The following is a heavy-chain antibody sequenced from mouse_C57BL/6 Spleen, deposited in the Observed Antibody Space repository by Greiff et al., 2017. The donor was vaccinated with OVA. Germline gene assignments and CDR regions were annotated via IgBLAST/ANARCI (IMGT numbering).Heavy chain of an antibody. CDR3: ARSTIYYYGSNYFDY. V-gene: IGHV1-80*01. Sequence: QVQLKQSGAELVKPGASVKISCKASGYAFSSYWMNWVKQRPGKGLEWIGQIYPGDGDTNYNGKFKGKATLTADKSSSTAYMQLSSLTSEDSAVYFCARSTIYYYGSNYFDYWGQGTTLTVSS. D-gene: IGHD1-1*01. J-gene: IGHJ2*01. CDR2: IYPGDGDT. CDR1: GYAFSSYW.